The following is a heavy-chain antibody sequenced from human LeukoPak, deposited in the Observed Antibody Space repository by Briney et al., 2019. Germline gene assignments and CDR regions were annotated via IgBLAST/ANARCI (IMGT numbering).Heavy chain of an antibody. CDR2: IRYDGSNK. Sequence: GGSLRLSCAASGFTFSSYGMHWVRQAPGKGLEWVAFIRYDGSNKYYADSVKGRFTISRDNSKNTLYLQMNSLRAEDTAVYYCAKDGPPFYGSGSSYFDYWGQGTLVTVSS. D-gene: IGHD3-10*01. CDR3: AKDGPPFYGSGSSYFDY. CDR1: GFTFSSYG. V-gene: IGHV3-30*02. J-gene: IGHJ4*02.